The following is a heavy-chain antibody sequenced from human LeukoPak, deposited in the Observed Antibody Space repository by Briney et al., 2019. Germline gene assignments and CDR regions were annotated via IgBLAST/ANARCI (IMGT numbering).Heavy chain of an antibody. CDR3: ARHYRLGGEIFDY. CDR1: GGSISSSSYY. J-gene: IGHJ4*02. Sequence: SETLSLTCAVSGGSISSSSYYWGWIRQPPGKGLEWIGSIYYSGSTYYNPSLKSRVTISVDTSKNQFSLKLSSVTAADTAVYYCARHYRLGGEIFDYWGQGTLVTVSS. D-gene: IGHD3-16*01. CDR2: IYYSGST. V-gene: IGHV4-39*01.